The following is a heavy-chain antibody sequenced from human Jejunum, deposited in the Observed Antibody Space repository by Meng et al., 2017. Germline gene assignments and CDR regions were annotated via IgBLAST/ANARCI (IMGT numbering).Heavy chain of an antibody. CDR2: MYFSGST. J-gene: IGHJ4*02. D-gene: IGHD3-22*01. Sequence: QVQVQESRPGLVRPSETLSLSCTVSGGSVSSAAYYWNWIRQPPGKGLEWIGYMYFSGSTNYNASLKSRVTISVDTSKKQFSLKLTSVTAADTAVYYCARGHFDKYFDSWGQGTLVTASS. CDR3: ARGHFDKYFDS. V-gene: IGHV4-61*08. CDR1: GGSVSSAAYY.